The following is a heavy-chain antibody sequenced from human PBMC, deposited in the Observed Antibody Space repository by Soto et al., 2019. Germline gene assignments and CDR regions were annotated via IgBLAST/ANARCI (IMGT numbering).Heavy chain of an antibody. CDR1: GYSFTSYW. V-gene: IGHV5-10-1*01. Sequence: PGESLKISCKGSGYSFTSYWISWVRQMPGKGLEWMGRIDPSDSYTNYSPSFQGHVTISADKSISTAYLQWSSLKASDTAMYYCVRRAVAGTIFYDYWGQGTLVTVSS. D-gene: IGHD6-19*01. CDR2: IDPSDSYT. J-gene: IGHJ4*02. CDR3: VRRAVAGTIFYDY.